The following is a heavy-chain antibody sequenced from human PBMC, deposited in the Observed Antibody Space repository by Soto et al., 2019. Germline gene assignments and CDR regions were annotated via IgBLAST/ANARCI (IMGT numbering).Heavy chain of an antibody. CDR1: GFTFSSYA. Sequence: GGSLRLSCAASGFTFSSYAMHWVRQAPGKGLEWVAVISYDGSNKYYADSVKGRFTISRDNSKNTLYLQMNSLRAEDTAVYYCARDFYCSGGSCYSFSYYYYGMDVWGQGTTVTVSS. CDR3: ARDFYCSGGSCYSFSYYYYGMDV. J-gene: IGHJ6*02. D-gene: IGHD2-15*01. V-gene: IGHV3-30-3*01. CDR2: ISYDGSNK.